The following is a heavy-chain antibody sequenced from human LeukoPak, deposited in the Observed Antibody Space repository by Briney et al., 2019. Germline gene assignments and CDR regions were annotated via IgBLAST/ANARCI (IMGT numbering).Heavy chain of an antibody. J-gene: IGHJ4*02. V-gene: IGHV3-21*01. CDR1: GFTFSSYS. CDR3: ALKRGNGFWSGYYTLDY. D-gene: IGHD3-3*01. Sequence: PGGSLRLSCAASGFTFSSYSMNWVRQAPGKGLEWVSSISSSSSYIYYADSVKGRFTISRDNAKNSLYLQMNSLRAEDTAVYYCALKRGNGFWSGYYTLDYWGQGTLVTVSS. CDR2: ISSSSSYI.